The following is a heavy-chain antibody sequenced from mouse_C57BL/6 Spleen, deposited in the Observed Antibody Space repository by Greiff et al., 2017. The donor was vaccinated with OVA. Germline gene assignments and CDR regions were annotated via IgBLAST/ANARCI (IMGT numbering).Heavy chain of an antibody. D-gene: IGHD1-1*01. J-gene: IGHJ1*03. V-gene: IGHV1-22*01. CDR2: INPNNGGT. CDR3: ARSYYYGSHWYFDV. Sequence: VQLQQSGPELVKPGASVKMSCKASGYTFTDYNMHWVKQSHGKSLEWIGYINPNNGGTSYNQKFKGKATLTVNKSSSTAYMELRSLTSEDSAVYYCARSYYYGSHWYFDVWGTGTTVTVSS. CDR1: GYTFTDYN.